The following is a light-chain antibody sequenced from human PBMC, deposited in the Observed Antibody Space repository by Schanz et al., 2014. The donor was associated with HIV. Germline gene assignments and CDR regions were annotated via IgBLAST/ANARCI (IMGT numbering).Light chain of an antibody. J-gene: IGLJ2*01. CDR2: DVN. CDR1: SSDVGSYNL. Sequence: QSALTQPASVSGSPGQSITISCTGSSSDVGSYNLVSWFQHHPGKAPKLMIYDVNKRPSAVPDRFSGSKSGNTASLTVSGLQAEDEADYYCSSYAGSNNLVFGGGTKLTVL. V-gene: IGLV2-8*01. CDR3: SSYAGSNNLV.